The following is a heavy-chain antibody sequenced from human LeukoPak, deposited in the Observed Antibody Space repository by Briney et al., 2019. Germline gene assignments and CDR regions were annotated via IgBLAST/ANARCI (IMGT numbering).Heavy chain of an antibody. CDR1: GYTFTGYY. D-gene: IGHD5-18*01. Sequence: ASVKVSCRASGYTFTGYYMHWVRQAPGQGLEWMGWINPNSGGTNYAQKFQGRVTMTRDTSISTAYMELSRLRSDDTAGYYCATLEGIQLWFTNVPFDYWGQGTLVTVSS. V-gene: IGHV1-2*02. CDR2: INPNSGGT. CDR3: ATLEGIQLWFTNVPFDY. J-gene: IGHJ4*02.